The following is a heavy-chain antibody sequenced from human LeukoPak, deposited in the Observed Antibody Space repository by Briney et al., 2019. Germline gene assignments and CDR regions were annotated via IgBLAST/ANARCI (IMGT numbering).Heavy chain of an antibody. D-gene: IGHD3-9*01. CDR1: GGSISSGGYY. J-gene: IGHJ4*02. CDR3: ARGRGSYYDILTGYYSLYCFDY. Sequence: SQTLPLTCTVSGGSISSGGYYWSWIRQHPGKGLEWIGYIYYSGSTYYNPSLKSRVTISVDTSKNQFSLKLSSVTAADTAVYYCARGRGSYYDILTGYYSLYCFDYWGQGTQVTVSS. CDR2: IYYSGST. V-gene: IGHV4-31*03.